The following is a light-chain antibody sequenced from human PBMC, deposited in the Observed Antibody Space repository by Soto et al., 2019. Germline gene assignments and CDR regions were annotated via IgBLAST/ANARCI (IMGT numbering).Light chain of an antibody. J-gene: IGKJ5*01. CDR1: QSVSSY. CDR2: DAS. CDR3: QQRSNWPT. Sequence: EIVLTQSPATLSLSPGERATLSCRASQSVSSYLAWYQQKPGQAPRLPIYDASNRATGIPARFSGSGSGSDFTLIISSLEPEDFAVYYCQQRSNWPTFGQGTRLEIK. V-gene: IGKV3-11*01.